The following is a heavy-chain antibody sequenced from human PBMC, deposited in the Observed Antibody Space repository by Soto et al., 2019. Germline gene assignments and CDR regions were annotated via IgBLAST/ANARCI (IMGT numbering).Heavy chain of an antibody. J-gene: IGHJ5*02. Sequence: EVQLVESGGGLVKPGGSLRLSCAASGFTFSSYSMNWVRQAPGKGLEWVSSISSSSSYIYYADSVKGRFTISRDNAKNSMYLQLHSLRAEETAVYYCARAKYYYDSHTGGWFDPWGQGNLVTVSS. D-gene: IGHD3-22*01. CDR1: GFTFSSYS. CDR3: ARAKYYYDSHTGGWFDP. CDR2: ISSSSSYI. V-gene: IGHV3-21*01.